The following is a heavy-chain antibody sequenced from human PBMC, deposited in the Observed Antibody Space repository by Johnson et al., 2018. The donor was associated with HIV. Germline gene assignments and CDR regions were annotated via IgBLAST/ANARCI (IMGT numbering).Heavy chain of an antibody. CDR1: GFTFSDAW. Sequence: VQLVESGGDLVQPGGSLRLSCAASGFTFSDAWMNWVRQAPGKGLEWVGRLKSKSDGGTIDYAAPVKGRFTISRDGSKNTLSLQMNSLKTEDTAVYYCAKCRGLGARGAFDIWGQGTMVTVSS. J-gene: IGHJ3*02. CDR3: AKCRGLGARGAFDI. CDR2: LKSKSDGGTI. V-gene: IGHV3-15*01. D-gene: IGHD5-12*01.